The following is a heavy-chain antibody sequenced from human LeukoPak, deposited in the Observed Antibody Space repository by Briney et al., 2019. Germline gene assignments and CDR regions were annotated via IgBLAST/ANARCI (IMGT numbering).Heavy chain of an antibody. CDR1: GFTFSTYS. V-gene: IGHV3-21*01. CDR2: ISGSSIYI. Sequence: PGGSLRLSCAASGFTFSTYSMNWVRQAPGKGLEWVSSISGSSIYIYYADSVKGRFTISRDNAKNSLYLQMNSLRAGDTAAYYCARDPPYYDSSGYYHDYWGQGTLVTVSS. CDR3: ARDPPYYDSSGYYHDY. D-gene: IGHD3-22*01. J-gene: IGHJ4*02.